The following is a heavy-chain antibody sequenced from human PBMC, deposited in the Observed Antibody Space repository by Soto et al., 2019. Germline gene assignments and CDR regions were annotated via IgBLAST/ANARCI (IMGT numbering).Heavy chain of an antibody. CDR1: GFTVSSNY. V-gene: IGHV3-53*04. J-gene: IGHJ3*02. CDR2: IYGDGST. CDR3: ARGSSGYGYDAFDI. Sequence: VGSLRLSCAASGFTVSSNYMSWVRQAPGKGLEWVSLIYGDGSTYYADSVKGRFTISRHNSKNTLHLQMNSLTTEDTAVFYCARGSSGYGYDAFDIWGQGTMVTVSS. D-gene: IGHD5-12*01.